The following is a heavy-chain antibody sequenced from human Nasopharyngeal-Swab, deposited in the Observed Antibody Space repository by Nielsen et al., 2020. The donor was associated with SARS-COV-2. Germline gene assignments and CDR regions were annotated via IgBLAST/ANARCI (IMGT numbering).Heavy chain of an antibody. CDR3: AKVGHLRVVYAFDI. CDR1: GFTFSSYA. CDR2: ISGSGGSK. V-gene: IGHV3-23*01. Sequence: GESLKISCAASGFTFSSYAMSWVRQAPGKGLEWVSAISGSGGSKYYADSVKGRFTISRDNSKKTLYLQMNSLRAEDTAVYYCAKVGHLRVVYAFDIWGQGTMVTVSS. J-gene: IGHJ3*02. D-gene: IGHD2-15*01.